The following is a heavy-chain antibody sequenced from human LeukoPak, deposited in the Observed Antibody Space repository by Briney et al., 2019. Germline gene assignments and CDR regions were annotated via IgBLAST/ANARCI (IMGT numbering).Heavy chain of an antibody. CDR1: GFTFSSYW. Sequence: PGGSLRLSCAASGFTFSSYWMSWVRQAPGKGLEWVGNINQDGSEKYYVDSVKGRFAISRDNAKNSVFLQMNSLRAEDTAVYYCARSRRDFVSGSGDMWGQGTLVTVS. CDR2: INQDGSEK. D-gene: IGHD3-10*01. CDR3: ARSRRDFVSGSGDM. J-gene: IGHJ4*02. V-gene: IGHV3-7*03.